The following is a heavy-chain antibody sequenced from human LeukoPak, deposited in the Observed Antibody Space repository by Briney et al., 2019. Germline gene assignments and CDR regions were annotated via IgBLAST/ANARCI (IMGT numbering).Heavy chain of an antibody. Sequence: GGSLRLSCAASGFTFSSYAMSWVRQAPGKGLEWVSYISSSGSTTYYADSVKGRFTISRDNAKNSLYLQMNSLRAEDTAVYYCAREAYQLTLDYWGQGTLVTVSS. J-gene: IGHJ4*02. CDR1: GFTFSSYA. CDR2: ISSSGSTT. V-gene: IGHV3-48*04. D-gene: IGHD2-2*01. CDR3: AREAYQLTLDY.